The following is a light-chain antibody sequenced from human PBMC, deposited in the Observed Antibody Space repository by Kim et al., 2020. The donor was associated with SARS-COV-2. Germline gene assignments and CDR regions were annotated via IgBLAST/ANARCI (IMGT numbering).Light chain of an antibody. J-gene: IGLJ3*02. CDR3: AAWDTSLRYWV. Sequence: RQTATLTCTADRNHFGGQAAAWLQQHQGHPPKILSYRNTGRPSGISDRFSASRSGNTASLTITVLQPEDEADYYCAAWDTSLRYWVFGGGTQLTVL. CDR1: RNHFGGQA. V-gene: IGLV10-54*01. CDR2: RNT.